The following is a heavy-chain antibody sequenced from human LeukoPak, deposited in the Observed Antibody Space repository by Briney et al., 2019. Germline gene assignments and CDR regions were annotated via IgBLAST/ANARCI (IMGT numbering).Heavy chain of an antibody. V-gene: IGHV3-30*03. Sequence: PGRSLRLSCAASGFTFSSYGMHWVRQAPGKGLEWVAVISYDGSNKYYADSVKGRFTISRDNAKNSLYLQMNSLRAEDTAVYYCASIPYSSSSPYFDYWGQGTLVTVSS. D-gene: IGHD6-6*01. CDR2: ISYDGSNK. J-gene: IGHJ4*02. CDR3: ASIPYSSSSPYFDY. CDR1: GFTFSSYG.